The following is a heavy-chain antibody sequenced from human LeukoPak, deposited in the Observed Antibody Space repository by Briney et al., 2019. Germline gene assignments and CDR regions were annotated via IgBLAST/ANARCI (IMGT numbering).Heavy chain of an antibody. J-gene: IGHJ6*03. Sequence: ASVKVSCKASGYTFTSYGISWVRQAPGQGLEWMGWISAYNGNTNYAQKLQGRVTMTTDTSTSTAYMELRSLRSDDTAVYYCARDGQRDWDRDYYMDVWGKGTTVTVSS. D-gene: IGHD3/OR15-3a*01. CDR2: ISAYNGNT. CDR3: ARDGQRDWDRDYYMDV. V-gene: IGHV1-18*01. CDR1: GYTFTSYG.